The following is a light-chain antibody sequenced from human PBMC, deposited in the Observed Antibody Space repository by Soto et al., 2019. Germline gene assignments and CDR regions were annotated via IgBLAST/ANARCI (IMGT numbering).Light chain of an antibody. CDR1: QSVSTS. CDR3: QQYNGWPIT. Sequence: EIVLTQSPATLSFSSGERGTVSCRASQSVSTSLAWFQQKPGQAPRLLIYDASKRATGTPARFSGSGSGTEFTLTISSLQSEDFAVYYCQQYNGWPITFGQGTRLEIK. J-gene: IGKJ5*01. V-gene: IGKV3-11*01. CDR2: DAS.